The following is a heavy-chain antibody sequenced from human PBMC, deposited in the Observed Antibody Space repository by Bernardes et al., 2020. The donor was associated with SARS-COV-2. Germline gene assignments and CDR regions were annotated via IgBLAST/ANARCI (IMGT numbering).Heavy chain of an antibody. CDR3: ATSNQDYDFWSGYFGPYYYGMDV. J-gene: IGHJ6*02. D-gene: IGHD3-3*01. CDR2: INHSGST. CDR1: GGSFSGYY. Sequence: SETLSLTCAVYGGSFSGYYWNWIRQPPGKGLEWIGEINHSGSTNYNPSLKSRVTISVDTSKNQFSLKLSSLTAADTAVYYCATSNQDYDFWSGYFGPYYYGMDVWGQGTTVTVSS. V-gene: IGHV4-34*01.